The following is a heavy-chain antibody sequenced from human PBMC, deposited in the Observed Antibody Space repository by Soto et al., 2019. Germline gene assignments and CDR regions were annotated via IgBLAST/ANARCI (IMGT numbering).Heavy chain of an antibody. Sequence: QITLKESRPTLVKPTQTLTLTCSFSGFSLSTGGRGVGWIRQPPGKALEWLAVIYWNDDERYSPSLKNRVSITKDTYKNQVVLTMTNVDPVDTATYYCAHRGYGDYPRDNWFDPWGQGTLVTVSS. CDR1: GFSLSTGGRG. CDR2: IYWNDDE. V-gene: IGHV2-5*01. J-gene: IGHJ5*02. D-gene: IGHD4-17*01. CDR3: AHRGYGDYPRDNWFDP.